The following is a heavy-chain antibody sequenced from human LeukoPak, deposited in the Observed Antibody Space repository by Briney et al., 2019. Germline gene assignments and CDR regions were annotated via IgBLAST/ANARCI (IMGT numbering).Heavy chain of an antibody. CDR3: ARLDKYCSSTSCPPSGP. CDR2: IYPGDSDT. D-gene: IGHD2-2*01. V-gene: IGHV5-51*01. Sequence: GESLKISGKVSGYSFTSYWIGWVRQLPGKGLEWMGTIYPGDSDTRYSPSFQGQVTVSADNSINTAYLQWSSLKASDTAMYYCARLDKYCSSTSCPPSGPWGQGTLVTVSS. J-gene: IGHJ5*02. CDR1: GYSFTSYW.